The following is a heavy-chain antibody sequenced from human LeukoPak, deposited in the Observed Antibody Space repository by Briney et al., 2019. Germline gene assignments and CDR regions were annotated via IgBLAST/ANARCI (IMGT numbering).Heavy chain of an antibody. CDR3: AKLNGYSSSWFDY. CDR1: GXTFSNYA. D-gene: IGHD6-13*01. Sequence: GGSLRLSCAASGXTFSNYAVSWVRQAPGKGLEWISGLSSGGGSTYYADSVKGRFTISRDNSKNTLYLQMNSLRAEDTAVYYCAKLNGYSSSWFDYWGQGTLVTVSS. J-gene: IGHJ4*02. V-gene: IGHV3-23*01. CDR2: LSSGGGST.